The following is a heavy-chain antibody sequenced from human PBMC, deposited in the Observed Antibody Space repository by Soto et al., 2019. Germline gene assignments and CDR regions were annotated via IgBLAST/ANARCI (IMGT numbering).Heavy chain of an antibody. Sequence: ASETLSLTCAVYGGSFSGYYWSWIRQPPGKGLEWIGEINHSGSTNYNPSLKSRVTISVDTSKNQFSLKLSSVAAADTAVYYCARGRGNRAAARWFDPWGQGTLVTVSS. CDR2: INHSGST. D-gene: IGHD6-13*01. J-gene: IGHJ5*02. V-gene: IGHV4-34*01. CDR3: ARGRGNRAAARWFDP. CDR1: GGSFSGYY.